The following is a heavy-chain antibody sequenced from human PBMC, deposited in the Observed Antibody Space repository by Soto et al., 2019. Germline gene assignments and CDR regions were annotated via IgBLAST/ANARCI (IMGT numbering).Heavy chain of an antibody. D-gene: IGHD2-15*01. CDR2: VYYSGST. J-gene: IGHJ2*01. V-gene: IGHV4-39*01. Sequence: QLRLQESGPGLVKPSETLSLTCTVSGGSFSSTSYYWGWIRQSPGNGLEWIGSVYYSGSTYYNPSLRSRVGMSVDTSKCQFSLELNSLTATDTALYFCARHWAPVALAKCWYFDVWGRGTLVTVSS. CDR3: ARHWAPVALAKCWYFDV. CDR1: GGSFSSTSYY.